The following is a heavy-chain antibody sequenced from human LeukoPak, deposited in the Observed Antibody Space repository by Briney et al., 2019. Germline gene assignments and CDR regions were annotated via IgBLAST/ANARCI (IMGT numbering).Heavy chain of an antibody. V-gene: IGHV3-23*01. Sequence: GGSLRLSCAASGFTFSSYAMSWVRQAPGKGLEWVSGISGSGGGTYYADSVKGRLTISRDNSKNTLYLQMNSLRAEDTAVYYCAKEYNRGFDYWGQGTLVTVSS. J-gene: IGHJ4*02. CDR2: ISGSGGGT. CDR3: AKEYNRGFDY. CDR1: GFTFSSYA. D-gene: IGHD1-14*01.